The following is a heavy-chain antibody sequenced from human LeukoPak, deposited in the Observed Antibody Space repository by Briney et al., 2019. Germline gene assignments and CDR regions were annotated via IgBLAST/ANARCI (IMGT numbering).Heavy chain of an antibody. CDR2: ITGSSGYI. D-gene: IGHD3-3*01. CDR1: GFTFSSYS. CDR3: ARVRSGYYIDC. V-gene: IGHV3-21*01. J-gene: IGHJ4*02. Sequence: GGSLRLSCAASGFTFSSYSMNWVRQAPGKGLEWLSFITGSSGYIYYSDSVKGRFTISRDDAKNSLWLQMNSLRAEDTAVYYRARVRSGYYIDCWGQGTLVTVSS.